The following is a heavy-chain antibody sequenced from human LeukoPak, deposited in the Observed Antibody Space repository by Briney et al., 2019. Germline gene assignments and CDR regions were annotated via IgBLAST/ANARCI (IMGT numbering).Heavy chain of an antibody. V-gene: IGHV1-69*13. CDR1: GGTFSSYA. Sequence: RASVKVSCKASGGTFSSYAISWVRQAPGQGLEWMGGIIPIFGTANYAQKFQGRVTITADESTSTAYMELSSLRSEDTAVYYCARVGAAAGPFDYWGQGTLVTVSS. CDR3: ARVGAAAGPFDY. D-gene: IGHD6-13*01. CDR2: IIPIFGTA. J-gene: IGHJ4*02.